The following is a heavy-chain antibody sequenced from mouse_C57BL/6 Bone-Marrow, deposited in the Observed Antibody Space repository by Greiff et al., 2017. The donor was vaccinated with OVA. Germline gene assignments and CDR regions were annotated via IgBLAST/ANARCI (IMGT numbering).Heavy chain of an antibody. CDR1: GFNIKDDY. D-gene: IGHD1-1*01. Sequence: VQLQQSGAELVRPGASVKLSCTASGFNIKDDYMHWVKQRPEQGLEWIGWIDPENGDTEYASKFQGKATITADTSSNTAYLQLSSLTSEDTAVYYCTPYYYGSSYGYFDYWGQGTTLTVSS. CDR3: TPYYYGSSYGYFDY. J-gene: IGHJ2*01. CDR2: IDPENGDT. V-gene: IGHV14-4*01.